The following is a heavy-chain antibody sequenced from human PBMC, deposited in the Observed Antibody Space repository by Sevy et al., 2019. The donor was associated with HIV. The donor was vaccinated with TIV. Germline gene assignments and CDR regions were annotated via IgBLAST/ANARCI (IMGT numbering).Heavy chain of an antibody. D-gene: IGHD3-10*01. CDR2: IKSNSNGGTI. CDR3: TTDRGRTSSMYFDL. V-gene: IGHV3-15*01. J-gene: IGHJ2*01. Sequence: GGSLRLSCAASGFTFSRAWMSWVRQAPGKGLEWVGRIKSNSNGGTIDYAALVKGRFSISRDDSENTVYLQMNSLNTEDTATYYCTTDRGRTSSMYFDLWGRGTLVTVSS. CDR1: GFTFSRAW.